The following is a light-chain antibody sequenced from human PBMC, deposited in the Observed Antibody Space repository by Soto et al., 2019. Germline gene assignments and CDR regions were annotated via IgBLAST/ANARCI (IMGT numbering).Light chain of an antibody. CDR3: QPSHSTPLT. Sequence: DIQMTQSPSSLSASVGDRVTITCRASQDINIYLNWYQQRPGKAPNLLIYTASSLQSGVPSRFSGSGSGTDFSLTITSLQPEDFATYFCQPSHSTPLTFGGGTKVEIK. J-gene: IGKJ4*01. V-gene: IGKV1-39*01. CDR2: TAS. CDR1: QDINIY.